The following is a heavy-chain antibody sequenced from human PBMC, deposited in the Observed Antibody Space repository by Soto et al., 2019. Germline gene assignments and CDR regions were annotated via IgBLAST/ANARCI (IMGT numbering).Heavy chain of an antibody. CDR3: VKDDGGYPSTAPH. CDR1: XXXXSNYP. V-gene: IGHV3-23*04. D-gene: IGHD4-17*01. J-gene: IGHJ4*02. Sequence: EVRLVESGGGLVQPGXXLRLSCAASXXXXSNYPMSWVRQAPGKGLDWVSGISGSGDTTYYADSAKGRFTISKDISKNSLFLQLDSLRVEDSALYFCVKDDGGYPSTAPHWGQGTLVTVSP. CDR2: ISGSGDTT.